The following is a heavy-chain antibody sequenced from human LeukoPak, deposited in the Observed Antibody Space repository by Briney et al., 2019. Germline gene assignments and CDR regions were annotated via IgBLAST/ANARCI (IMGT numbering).Heavy chain of an antibody. D-gene: IGHD3-16*02. CDR3: AKEGRSSHFYYGMDV. CDR2: ISGSGGST. J-gene: IGHJ6*02. Sequence: GGSLRLSCAASGFTFSSYAMSWVRQAPGKGPEWVSAISGSGGSTYYADSVKGRFTISRDNSKNTLYLQMNSLRAEDTAVYYCAKEGRSSHFYYGMDVWGQGTTVTVSS. CDR1: GFTFSSYA. V-gene: IGHV3-23*01.